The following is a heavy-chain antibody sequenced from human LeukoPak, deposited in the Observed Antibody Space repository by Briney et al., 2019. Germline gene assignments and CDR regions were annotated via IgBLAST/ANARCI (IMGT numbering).Heavy chain of an antibody. CDR2: IWYDGSNK. CDR3: ASLSRPYSSGWSEFDY. V-gene: IGHV3-33*01. J-gene: IGHJ4*02. CDR1: GFTFSSYG. Sequence: PGGSLRLSCAASGFTFSSYGMHWVRQAPGKGLEWVAVIWYDGSNKYYADSVKGRFTISIDNSKNTLYLQMNSLRAEDTAVYYCASLSRPYSSGWSEFDYWGREPWSPSPQ. D-gene: IGHD6-19*01.